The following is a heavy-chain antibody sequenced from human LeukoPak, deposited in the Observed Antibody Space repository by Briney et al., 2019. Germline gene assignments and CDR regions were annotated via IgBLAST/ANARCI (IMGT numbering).Heavy chain of an antibody. CDR2: ISSSSSYT. J-gene: IGHJ4*02. Sequence: GGSLRLSCAASGFTFSDYYMSWIRQAPGKGLEWVSYISSSSSYTNYADSVKGRFTISRDNAKNSLYLQMNSLRAEDTAVYYCARDGYSSSWYWFDYWGQGTLVTVSS. V-gene: IGHV3-11*06. CDR1: GFTFSDYY. D-gene: IGHD6-13*01. CDR3: ARDGYSSSWYWFDY.